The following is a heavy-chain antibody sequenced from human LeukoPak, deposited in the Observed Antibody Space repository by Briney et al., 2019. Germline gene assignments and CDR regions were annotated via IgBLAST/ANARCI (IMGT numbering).Heavy chain of an antibody. CDR1: GFTVSINY. CDR2: IYSGGST. J-gene: IGHJ6*03. D-gene: IGHD5-24*01. CDR3: ARDGVEMATITQSQRLKIYYYYYMDV. Sequence: GGSLRLSCAASGFTVSINYMSWVRQAPGKGLEWVSVIYSGGSTYYADSVKGRFTISRDNSKNTLYLQMNSLRAEDTAVYYCARDGVEMATITQSQRLKIYYYYYMDVWGKGTTVTVSS. V-gene: IGHV3-66*02.